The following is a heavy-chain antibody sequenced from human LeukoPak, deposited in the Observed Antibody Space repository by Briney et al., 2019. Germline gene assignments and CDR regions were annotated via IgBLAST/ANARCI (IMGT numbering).Heavy chain of an antibody. CDR2: ISGSGGST. Sequence: GGSLRLSCAASAFSFSDYAMGWVRPAPGKGLGWVSSISGSGGSTYYADSVKGRFTISRDNSKNTLYLQMNNLRAEDTAVYYCAKDGVFTNGGFDSWGQGTLVTVSS. CDR1: AFSFSDYA. CDR3: AKDGVFTNGGFDS. D-gene: IGHD3-10*01. V-gene: IGHV3-23*01. J-gene: IGHJ4*02.